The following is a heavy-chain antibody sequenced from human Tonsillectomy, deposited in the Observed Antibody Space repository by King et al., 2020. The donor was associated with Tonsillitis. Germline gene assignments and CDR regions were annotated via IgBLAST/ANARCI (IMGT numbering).Heavy chain of an antibody. Sequence: HVQLVESGGGVVQPGRSLRLSCAASGFTFSSYVMHWVRQAPGEGLEWVAVISYDGSKKYYADSAKGRFTISRDNSKNTLYLQLSSLRPEDTAVYYCARMGYIYGERLDYYYGMDVWGQGTTVNVSS. J-gene: IGHJ6*02. CDR1: GFTFSSYV. D-gene: IGHD5-18*01. CDR2: ISYDGSKK. V-gene: IGHV3-30*04. CDR3: ARMGYIYGERLDYYYGMDV.